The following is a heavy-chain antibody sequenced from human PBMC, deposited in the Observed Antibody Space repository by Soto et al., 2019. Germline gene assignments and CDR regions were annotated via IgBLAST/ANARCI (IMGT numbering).Heavy chain of an antibody. CDR2: IIPICATA. CDR1: GGTFSSYA. Sequence: QVQLVQSGAEVKKPGSSVKVSCKASGGTFSSYAISWVRQAPEKGLEWMGGIIPICATANYAHKFPGRVTITTDEAKSTAYMELSSLRSEDTAVYYCARDYGCNLNTEYYDYGMDVWCQGNKVTFSS. CDR3: ARDYGCNLNTEYYDYGMDV. J-gene: IGHJ6*02. D-gene: IGHD1-20*01. V-gene: IGHV1-69*05.